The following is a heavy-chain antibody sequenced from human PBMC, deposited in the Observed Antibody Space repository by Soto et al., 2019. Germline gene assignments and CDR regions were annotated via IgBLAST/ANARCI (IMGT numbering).Heavy chain of an antibody. V-gene: IGHV4-30-2*01. CDR1: GGSISSGGYS. CDR2: IYHSGST. J-gene: IGHJ4*02. CDR3: ARAKDVDTAMGPYDY. D-gene: IGHD5-18*01. Sequence: SETLSLTCAVSGGSISSGGYSWSWIRQPPGKGLGWIGYIYHSGSTYYNPSLKSRVTISVDRSKNQFSLKLSSVTAADTAVYYCARAKDVDTAMGPYDYWGQGTLVTVSS.